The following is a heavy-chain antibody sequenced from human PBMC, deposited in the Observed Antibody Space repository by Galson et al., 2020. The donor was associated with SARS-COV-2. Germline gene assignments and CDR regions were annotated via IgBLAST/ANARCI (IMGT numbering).Heavy chain of an antibody. CDR3: ARTSSGSLGYYFDY. D-gene: IGHD1-26*01. J-gene: IGHJ4*02. V-gene: IGHV2-70*17. CDR2: IDWDDDK. Sequence: SGPTLVKPTQTLTLTCTFSGFSLSTSGMCVSWIRQPPGTALEWLARIDWDDDKFYSTSLKTRLTISKDTSKNQVVLTMTNMDPVDTATYYCARTSSGSLGYYFDYWGQGTLVTVSS. CDR1: GFSLSTSGMC.